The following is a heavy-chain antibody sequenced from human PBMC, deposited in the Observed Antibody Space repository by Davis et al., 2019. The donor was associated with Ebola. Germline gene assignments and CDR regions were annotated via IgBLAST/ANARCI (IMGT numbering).Heavy chain of an antibody. D-gene: IGHD3-10*01. CDR3: ARDLLFFDGSGTFGGY. CDR2: ISSSSSTI. CDR1: GFTFSSYS. J-gene: IGHJ4*02. V-gene: IGHV3-48*02. Sequence: PGGSLRLSCAASGFTFSSYSMNWVRQAPGKGLEWVSYISSSSSTIYYADSVKGRFTISRDNAKNSLYLQMNSLRDEDTAVYYCARDLLFFDGSGTFGGYWGQGTLVTVSS.